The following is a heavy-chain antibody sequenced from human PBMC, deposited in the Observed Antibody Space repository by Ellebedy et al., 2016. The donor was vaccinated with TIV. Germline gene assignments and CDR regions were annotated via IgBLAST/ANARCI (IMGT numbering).Heavy chain of an antibody. V-gene: IGHV3-9*01. Sequence: GGSLRLXCAASGFTFDDYAMHWVRQVPGKGLEWVSGITWNSDRVAYADSVKGRFTISRDNAKKSLYLQMYSLRPADTALDYCAKDLERGLEWSQSAFDYWGQGTLVTVSS. CDR3: AKDLERGLEWSQSAFDY. CDR1: GFTFDDYA. D-gene: IGHD3-3*01. CDR2: ITWNSDRV. J-gene: IGHJ4*02.